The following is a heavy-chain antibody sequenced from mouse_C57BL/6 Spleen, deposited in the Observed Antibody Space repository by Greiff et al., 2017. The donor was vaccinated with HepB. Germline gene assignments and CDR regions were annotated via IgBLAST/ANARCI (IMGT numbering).Heavy chain of an antibody. CDR3: ARVLIYYYGSSYDYAMDY. CDR1: GYTFTSYW. CDR2: IDPNSGGT. V-gene: IGHV1-72*01. J-gene: IGHJ4*01. D-gene: IGHD1-1*01. Sequence: QVQLQQSGAELVKPGASVKLSCKASGYTFTSYWMHWVKQRPGRGLEWIGRIDPNSGGTKYNEKFKSKATLPVDKPSSTAYMQLSSLTSEDSAVYYCARVLIYYYGSSYDYAMDYWGQGTSVTVSS.